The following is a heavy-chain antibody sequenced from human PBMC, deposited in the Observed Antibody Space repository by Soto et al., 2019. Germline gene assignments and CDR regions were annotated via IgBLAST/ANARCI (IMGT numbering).Heavy chain of an antibody. J-gene: IGHJ4*02. CDR1: GFTFSSYG. CDR2: IWYDGSNK. CDR3: ARDLFGAEDY. D-gene: IGHD3-10*01. Sequence: QVQLVESGGGVVQPGRSLRLSCAASGFTFSSYGMHWVRQAPGKGLEWVAVIWYDGSNKHYADSVKGRFTISRDNSKNTLYVQMNRLRAEDTAVYYCARDLFGAEDYWGQGTLVTVSS. V-gene: IGHV3-33*01.